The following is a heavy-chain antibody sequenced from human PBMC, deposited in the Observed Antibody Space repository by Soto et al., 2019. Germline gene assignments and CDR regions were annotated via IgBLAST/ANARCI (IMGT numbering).Heavy chain of an antibody. V-gene: IGHV3-48*02. CDR3: ARDPERTTTPYYYGMDV. J-gene: IGHJ6*02. Sequence: GGSLRLSCAASEFSLSGYPMNWVRQAPGKGLEWVAYISSSSSIIYYADSVKGRFTISRDNAKNSLYLQVNSLRDEDTAVYYCARDPERTTTPYYYGMDVWGQGTTVTVSS. CDR2: ISSSSSII. D-gene: IGHD2-15*01. CDR1: EFSLSGYP.